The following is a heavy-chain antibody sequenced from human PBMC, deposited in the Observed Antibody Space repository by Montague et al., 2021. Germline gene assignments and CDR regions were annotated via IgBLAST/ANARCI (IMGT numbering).Heavy chain of an antibody. J-gene: IGHJ4*02. CDR2: SYYRSKWYN. D-gene: IGHD6-19*01. CDR3: VRYSGWFYFDF. CDR1: GDSDGIKGLR. V-gene: IGHV6-1*01. Sequence: CAISGDSDGIKGLRWSWIRHSPSRDLGWLRVSYYRSKWYNDYAPSVRGRLTVNPDASKNEFSLELNYVTPEDTAVYYCVRYSGWFYFDFWGQGTLVTVSS.